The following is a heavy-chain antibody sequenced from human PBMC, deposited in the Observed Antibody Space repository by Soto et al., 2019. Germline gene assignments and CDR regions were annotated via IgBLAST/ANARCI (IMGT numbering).Heavy chain of an antibody. CDR2: IYYSGST. D-gene: IGHD2-15*01. Sequence: PSETLSLTCTVSGGSISSYYWSWIRQPPGKGLEWIGYIYYSGSTNYNPSLKSRVTISVDTSKNQFSLKLSSVTAADTAVYYCASSYCNGGSCYSGWFDPWGQGTLVTVSS. J-gene: IGHJ5*02. CDR3: ASSYCNGGSCYSGWFDP. V-gene: IGHV4-59*01. CDR1: GGSISSYY.